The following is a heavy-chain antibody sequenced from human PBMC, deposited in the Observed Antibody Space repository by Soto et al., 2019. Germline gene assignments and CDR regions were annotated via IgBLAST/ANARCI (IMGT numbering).Heavy chain of an antibody. V-gene: IGHV3-72*01. CDR1: GLIFSDYH. D-gene: IGHD6-19*01. CDR3: AMLGGWSGGSSGMDV. J-gene: IGHJ6*02. CDR2: IRRKANSYTT. Sequence: EVQLVESGGGLVQPGGSLRLSCAASGLIFSDYHMDWVRQAPGKGLEWVGRIRRKANSYTTVYGASVKGRFTISRDDSKNSLYLQMNSLKSEDTAVYYCAMLGGWSGGSSGMDVWGQGTTVTVSS.